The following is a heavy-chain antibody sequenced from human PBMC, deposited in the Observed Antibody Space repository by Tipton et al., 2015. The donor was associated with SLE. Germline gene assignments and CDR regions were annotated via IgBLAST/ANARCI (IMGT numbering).Heavy chain of an antibody. V-gene: IGHV4-59*12. J-gene: IGHJ4*02. Sequence: TLSLTCTVSGGSISNYYWSWIRQSPGKGLEWIGYVYNSGITSYNPFLESRVTLSIDTSKNHFSLRLTSLTAADTAVYYCTMRRPQVWSFDYWGQGNLLTVSS. CDR3: TMRRPQVWSFDY. CDR1: GGSISNYY. CDR2: VYNSGIT. D-gene: IGHD2-8*01.